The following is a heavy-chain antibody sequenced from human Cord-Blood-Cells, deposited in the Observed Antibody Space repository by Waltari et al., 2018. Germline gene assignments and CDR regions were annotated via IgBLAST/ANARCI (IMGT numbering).Heavy chain of an antibody. CDR2: IYSGGST. V-gene: IGHV3-66*01. Sequence: EVQLVESGGGLVQPGGSLRLSCAASGLTVSSHYISWVRQAPGKGLEWVSVIYSGGSTYYADSVKGRFTISSDNSKNTLYLQMNSLSAEDTAVYYCARSRGGSSSGSWHYFDYWGQGTLVTVSS. J-gene: IGHJ4*02. CDR1: GLTVSSHY. D-gene: IGHD3-10*01. CDR3: ARSRGGSSSGSWHYFDY.